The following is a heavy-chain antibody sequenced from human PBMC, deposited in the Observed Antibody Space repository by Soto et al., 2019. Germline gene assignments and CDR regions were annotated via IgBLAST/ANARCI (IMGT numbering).Heavy chain of an antibody. D-gene: IGHD2-15*01. J-gene: IGHJ4*02. CDR2: IKDGGST. Sequence: QVQPQQWGAGLLKPSETLSLTCAVNGGSFTGYYWSWVRQPPGKGLEWIGEIKDGGSTNYSPSLRRRVTISADTSKKQFSLKVASVSAADTAVHYCARGQEGVVATHWDQGTLVTVSS. CDR1: GGSFTGYY. V-gene: IGHV4-34*01. CDR3: ARGQEGVVATH.